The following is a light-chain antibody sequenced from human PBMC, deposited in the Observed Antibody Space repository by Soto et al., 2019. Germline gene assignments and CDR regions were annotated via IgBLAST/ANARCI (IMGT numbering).Light chain of an antibody. V-gene: IGLV1-40*01. CDR2: DNT. CDR3: QSYDSSLSGYV. J-gene: IGLJ1*01. Sequence: QLVLTQPPSVSGAPGQRVTISCTGSSSNIGAGYDVHWYQQLPGAAPKLLIYDNTNRPSGVPDRFSGSKSGTSASLAITGLQAEDEADYNCQSYDSSLSGYVFGTGTKLTVL. CDR1: SSNIGAGYD.